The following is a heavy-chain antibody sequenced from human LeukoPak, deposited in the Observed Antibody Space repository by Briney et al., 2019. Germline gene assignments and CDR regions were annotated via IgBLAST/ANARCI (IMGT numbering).Heavy chain of an antibody. J-gene: IGHJ4*02. Sequence: QPGGSLRLSCAAPGFTFTQYSMKWVRQAPGKGLEWVSHISSSGSTIHYADSVKGRFTISRDNAKNSLYLQMNSLRDEDTAVYYCARDERTLYWGQGTLVTVSS. CDR1: GFTFTQYS. CDR2: ISSSGSTI. V-gene: IGHV3-48*02. CDR3: ARDERTLY.